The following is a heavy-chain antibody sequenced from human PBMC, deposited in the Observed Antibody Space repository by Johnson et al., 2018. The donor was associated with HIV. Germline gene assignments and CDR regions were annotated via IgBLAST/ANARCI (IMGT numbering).Heavy chain of an antibody. V-gene: IGHV3-15*01. D-gene: IGHD3-22*01. CDR3: ARGNRYYDTRASGAFDI. CDR2: IKSKTDGGST. CDR1: GSTFSNAW. Sequence: VQLVESGGGLVKPGGSLRLSCAASGSTFSNAWMSWVRQAPGKGLAWVGRIKSKTDGGSTYYADSVKGRFAISRDNSKNTLYLQMNSLRAEDMAVYYCARGNRYYDTRASGAFDIWGQGTMVTVSS. J-gene: IGHJ3*02.